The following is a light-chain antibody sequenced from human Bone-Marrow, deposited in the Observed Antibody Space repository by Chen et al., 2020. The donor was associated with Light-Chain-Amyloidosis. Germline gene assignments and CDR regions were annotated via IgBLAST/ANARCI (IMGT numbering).Light chain of an antibody. CDR2: RDT. J-gene: IGLJ2*01. V-gene: IGLV3-25*03. CDR1: DLPTKY. Sequence: SYELPQPPSVSVSPGQTARITCSGDDLPTKYAYWYQQKPGQAPVLVIHRDTEGPSGISERFSGARAGATDTLNIMGVQGEDEADYHWQAADSSGTYEVIFGGGSKQTVL. CDR3: QAADSSGTYEVI.